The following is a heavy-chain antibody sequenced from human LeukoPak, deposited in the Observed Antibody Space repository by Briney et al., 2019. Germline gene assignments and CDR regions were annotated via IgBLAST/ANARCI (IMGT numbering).Heavy chain of an antibody. Sequence: ASVKVSCKASGYTFTSYYMHWVRQAPGQGLEWMGIINPSGGSTSYAQKFQGRVTITRDTSASTAYMELSSLRSEDTAVYYCARGPSSPSPYYYYGMDVWGQGTTVTVSS. CDR1: GYTFTSYY. CDR3: ARGPSSPSPYYYYGMDV. V-gene: IGHV1-46*01. CDR2: INPSGGST. J-gene: IGHJ6*02. D-gene: IGHD6-6*01.